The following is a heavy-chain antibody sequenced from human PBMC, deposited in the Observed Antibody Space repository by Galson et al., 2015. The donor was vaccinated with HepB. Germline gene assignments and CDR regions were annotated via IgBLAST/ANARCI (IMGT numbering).Heavy chain of an antibody. CDR2: INTNTGNP. CDR3: ARGPSWVFSGYFQH. Sequence: SVKVSCKVSGYTFTSYAMNWVRQAPGQGLEWMGWINTNTGNPTYAQGFTGRFVFSLDTSVSTAYLQISSLKAEDTAVYYCARGPSWVFSGYFQHWGQGTLVTVSS. J-gene: IGHJ1*01. V-gene: IGHV7-4-1*02. CDR1: GYTFTSYA. D-gene: IGHD6-13*01.